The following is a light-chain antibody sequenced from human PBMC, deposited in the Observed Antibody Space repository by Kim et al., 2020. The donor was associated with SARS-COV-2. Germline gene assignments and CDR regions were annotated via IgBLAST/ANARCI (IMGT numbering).Light chain of an antibody. V-gene: IGKV1-17*01. CDR2: GAS. CDR1: QDIGNY. CDR3: LQHRTYPIT. J-gene: IGKJ5*01. Sequence: DIQMTQSPSSLSASVGDRVTITCRASQDIGNYLGWYQQNPGRAPKRLIYGASNLQSGVPSRFSGSGSETEFTLTINSLQPEDFATYFCLQHRTYPITFGQGTRLEIK.